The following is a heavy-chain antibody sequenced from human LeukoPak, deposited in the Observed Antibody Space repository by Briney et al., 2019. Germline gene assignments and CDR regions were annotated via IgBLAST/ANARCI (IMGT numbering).Heavy chain of an antibody. CDR2: INPNSGGT. V-gene: IGHV1-2*02. D-gene: IGHD3-10*01. CDR3: AREGDERYYYGSGSYYPTTFDY. J-gene: IGHJ4*02. Sequence: ASVKVSCKASGYTFTGYYMHWVRQAPGQGLEWMGWINPNSGGTNYAQKFQGRVTMTRDTSISTAYMELSRLRSDDTAVYYCAREGDERYYYGSGSYYPTTFDYWGQGTLVTVSS. CDR1: GYTFTGYY.